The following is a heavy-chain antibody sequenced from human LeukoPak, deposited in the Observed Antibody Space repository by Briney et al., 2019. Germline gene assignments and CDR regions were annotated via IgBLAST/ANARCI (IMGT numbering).Heavy chain of an antibody. CDR3: ARFCVRRIVVVPAVRSFDI. D-gene: IGHD2-2*01. CDR1: GGSFSGYY. CDR2: INHSGST. V-gene: IGHV4-34*01. Sequence: PSETLSLTCAVYGGSFSGYYWSWIRQPPGKGLEWIGEINHSGSTNYNPSLKSRVTISVDTSKNQFSLKLSSVTAADTAVYYCARFCVRRIVVVPAVRSFDIWGQGTMVTVSS. J-gene: IGHJ3*02.